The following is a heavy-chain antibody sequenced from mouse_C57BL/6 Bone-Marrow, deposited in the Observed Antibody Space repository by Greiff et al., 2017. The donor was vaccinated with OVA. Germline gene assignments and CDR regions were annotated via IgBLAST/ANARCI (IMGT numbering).Heavy chain of an antibody. CDR1: GYSITSGYY. CDR3: ARGGTGTGAMDY. CDR2: ISYDGSN. D-gene: IGHD4-1*01. Sequence: EVQVVESGPGLVKPSQSLSLTCSVTGYSITSGYYWNWIRQFPGNKLEWMGYISYDGSNNYNPSLKNRISITRDTSKNQFFLKLNSVTTEDTATYYCARGGTGTGAMDYWGQGTSVTVSS. V-gene: IGHV3-6*01. J-gene: IGHJ4*01.